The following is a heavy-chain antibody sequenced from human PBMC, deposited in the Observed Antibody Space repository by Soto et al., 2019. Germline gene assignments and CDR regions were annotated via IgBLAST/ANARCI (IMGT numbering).Heavy chain of an antibody. J-gene: IGHJ6*02. D-gene: IGHD2-2*01. Sequence: QVQLVQSGAEVKKPGSSVKVSCKASGGTFSSYAISWVRQAPGQGLEWMGGIIPIFGTANYAQKFQGRVTITADESTSTAYMELSSLRSEDTVVYYCARDHLCSSTSCYDYYYGMDVWGQGTTVTVSS. CDR1: GGTFSSYA. V-gene: IGHV1-69*01. CDR3: ARDHLCSSTSCYDYYYGMDV. CDR2: IIPIFGTA.